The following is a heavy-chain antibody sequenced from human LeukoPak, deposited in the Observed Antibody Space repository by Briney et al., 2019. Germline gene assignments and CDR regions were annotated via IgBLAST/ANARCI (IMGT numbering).Heavy chain of an antibody. J-gene: IGHJ4*02. CDR3: SKGPGGFWDY. CDR1: GYSFTDYG. V-gene: IGHV3-23*01. CDR2: LNGDGSET. D-gene: IGHD3-3*01. Sequence: GGSLRLSCAGSGYSFTDYGVGWVRQAPGRGLEWVSALNGDGSETYYADSVKGRFIISRDNSKRTLYLQMSSLRADDTAVYYCSKGPGGFWDYWGQGALVTVAS.